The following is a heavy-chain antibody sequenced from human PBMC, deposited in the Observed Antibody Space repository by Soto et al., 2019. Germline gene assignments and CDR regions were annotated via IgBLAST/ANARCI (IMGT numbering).Heavy chain of an antibody. CDR2: ILYDGSHE. Sequence: QVQLTESGGGVVQPGRSLRLSCAASGFTFSHYGMHWVRQAPGKGLEWLAVILYDGSHEYYTDSVRGRFTVSRDDSKNTVYPQMTTLRVDGTAVYFCARDPRRFGVVASSFVDHWGQGTLAIVSS. D-gene: IGHD3-3*01. V-gene: IGHV3-30*03. CDR1: GFTFSHYG. CDR3: ARDPRRFGVVASSFVDH. J-gene: IGHJ4*02.